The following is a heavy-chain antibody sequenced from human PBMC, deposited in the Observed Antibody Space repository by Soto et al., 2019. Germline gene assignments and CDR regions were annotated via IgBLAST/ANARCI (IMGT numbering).Heavy chain of an antibody. V-gene: IGHV3-23*01. Sequence: HPGGSLRLSCAASGFTFSSYGMSWVRQAPGKGLEWVSTISGSSSGSNYADSVKGRFTISRDNSENTLYLQMNSLRAEDTAVYYCAKLISVYHSRDYWGQGTLVTVSS. CDR2: ISGSSSGS. CDR3: AKLISVYHSRDY. CDR1: GFTFSSYG. J-gene: IGHJ4*02. D-gene: IGHD5-12*01.